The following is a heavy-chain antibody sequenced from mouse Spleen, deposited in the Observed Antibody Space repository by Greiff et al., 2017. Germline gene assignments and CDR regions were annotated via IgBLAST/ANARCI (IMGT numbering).Heavy chain of an antibody. CDR2: ISSGGGNT. Sequence: EVQLVESGGGLVKPGGSLKLSCAASGFTFSSYAMSWVRQTPEKRLEWVATISSGGGNTYYPDSVKGRFTISRDNAKNTLYLQLSSLKSEDTAMYYFAKHPAVYRTGGAYYFDYWGQGTTLTVSS. CDR3: AKHPAVYRTGGAYYFDY. J-gene: IGHJ2*01. V-gene: IGHV5-9-3*01. CDR1: GFTFSSYA.